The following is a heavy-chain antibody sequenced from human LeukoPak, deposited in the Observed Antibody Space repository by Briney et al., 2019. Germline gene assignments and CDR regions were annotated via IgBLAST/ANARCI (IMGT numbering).Heavy chain of an antibody. CDR2: IYYSGST. CDR3: SLSRYYDILTGDPGAFDI. CDR1: GGSISSGGYY. J-gene: IGHJ3*02. Sequence: SETLSLTCTVSGGSISSGGYYWSWIRQHPGKGLEWIGYIYYSGSTYYNPSLKSRVTISVDTSKNQFSLKLSSVTAADTAVYYCSLSRYYDILTGDPGAFDIWGQGTMVTVSS. V-gene: IGHV4-31*03. D-gene: IGHD3-9*01.